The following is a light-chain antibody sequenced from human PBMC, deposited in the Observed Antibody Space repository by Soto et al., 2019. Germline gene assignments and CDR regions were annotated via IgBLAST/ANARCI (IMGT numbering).Light chain of an antibody. V-gene: IGLV2-23*01. CDR3: CSYAGNSTFV. Sequence: QSALTQPASVSGSPGQSITISCTGTSSDVGSYNLVSWYQQHPGKAPKLMIYEGSKRPSGVSNRFSGSKSGNTASLTISGLRAEDEADYYCCSYAGNSTFVFGIGTKLTVL. CDR1: SSDVGSYNL. J-gene: IGLJ1*01. CDR2: EGS.